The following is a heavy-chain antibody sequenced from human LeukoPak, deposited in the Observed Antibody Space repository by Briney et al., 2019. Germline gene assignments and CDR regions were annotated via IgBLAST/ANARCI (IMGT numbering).Heavy chain of an antibody. J-gene: IGHJ4*02. CDR1: GYTFTSYG. CDR2: ISAYNGNT. Sequence: ASVKVSCKASGYTFTSYGISWVRQAPGQGLEWMGWISAYNGNTNYAQKLQGRVTMTRDTSTSTAYLELRSLRSDDTAVYYCARVLTGYYRADYWGQGTLVTVSS. D-gene: IGHD3-9*01. V-gene: IGHV1-18*01. CDR3: ARVLTGYYRADY.